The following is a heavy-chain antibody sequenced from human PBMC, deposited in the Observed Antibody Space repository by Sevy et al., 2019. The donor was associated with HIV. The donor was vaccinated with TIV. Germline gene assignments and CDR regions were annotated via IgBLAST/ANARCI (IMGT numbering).Heavy chain of an antibody. CDR2: IKQDGSEK. CDR3: AGVVVPAATYYYYYGMDV. Sequence: GGSLRLSCAASGFTFSSYWMSWVRQAPGKGLEWVANIKQDGSEKYYVDSVKGRFTISRDNAKNSLYLQMNSLRAEDTAVYYCAGVVVPAATYYYYYGMDVWGQGTTATVSS. J-gene: IGHJ6*02. CDR1: GFTFSSYW. D-gene: IGHD2-2*01. V-gene: IGHV3-7*03.